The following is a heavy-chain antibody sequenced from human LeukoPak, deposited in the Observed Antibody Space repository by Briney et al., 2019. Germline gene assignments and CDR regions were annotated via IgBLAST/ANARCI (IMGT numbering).Heavy chain of an antibody. J-gene: IGHJ4*02. V-gene: IGHV4-59*01. Sequence: PSETLSLTCTVSGGSISNYYWNWIRQPPGKELERIGDIYYSGSINYNPSLKSRVTISVDTSKNQLSLKLSSVTAADTAVYYCARGSSYGPNFDYWGQGTLVTVSS. CDR1: GGSISNYY. D-gene: IGHD3-16*01. CDR2: IYYSGSI. CDR3: ARGSSYGPNFDY.